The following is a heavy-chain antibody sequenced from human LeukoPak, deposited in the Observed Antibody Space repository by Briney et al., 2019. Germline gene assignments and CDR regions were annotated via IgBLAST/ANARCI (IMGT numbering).Heavy chain of an antibody. CDR3: AKGMRSLIANAFDM. Sequence: PGGSLRLSCAASGFTFSSYAMSWVRQAPGKGLEWVSGISGSGATTYYADSVKGRFTVSRDNSENTLYLQMSSLGAEDTALYYCAKGMRSLIANAFDMWGQGTMVTVSS. CDR1: GFTFSSYA. J-gene: IGHJ3*02. D-gene: IGHD3-16*01. CDR2: ISGSGATT. V-gene: IGHV3-23*01.